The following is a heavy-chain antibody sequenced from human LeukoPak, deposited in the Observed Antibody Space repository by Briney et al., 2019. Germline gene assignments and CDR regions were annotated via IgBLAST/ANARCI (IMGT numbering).Heavy chain of an antibody. CDR1: GYTFSTYG. CDR2: ISAYNGNT. V-gene: IGHV1-18*01. D-gene: IGHD6-13*01. Sequence: GASVKVSCKASGYTFSTYGISWVRQAPGQGLEWMGWISAYNGNTNYAQKLQGRVIMTTDTSTSTAYMELRSLRSDDTAVYYCARDPLGYSSSWYVANWFDPWGQGTLVTVSS. J-gene: IGHJ5*02. CDR3: ARDPLGYSSSWYVANWFDP.